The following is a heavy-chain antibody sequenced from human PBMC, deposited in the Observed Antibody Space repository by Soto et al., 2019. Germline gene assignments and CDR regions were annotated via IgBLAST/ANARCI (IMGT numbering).Heavy chain of an antibody. V-gene: IGHV4-4*02. Sequence: PSETLSLTCAVSGDSITSSYWSWLRQPPGKGLEWIADIHHSGVTNYNPSLKSRVIISLDRSKNQFSLQLNSMTAADTAGYYCSRAETFTAAGPSGGQGTLVTVSS. CDR1: GDSITSSYW. J-gene: IGHJ4*02. CDR2: IHHSGVT. D-gene: IGHD6-13*01. CDR3: SRAETFTAAGPS.